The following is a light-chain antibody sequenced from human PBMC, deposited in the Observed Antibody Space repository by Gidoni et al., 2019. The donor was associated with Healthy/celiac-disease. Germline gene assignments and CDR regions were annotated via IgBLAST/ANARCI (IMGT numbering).Light chain of an antibody. J-gene: IGKJ1*01. CDR1: QSISSY. CDR3: QQSYSTPRT. CDR2: AAS. Sequence: DIQMTQSPSSLSASVGARVTITCRASQSISSYLNWYQHKPWKAPKLLISAASSLQSGVPSRFSGSGSGTDFTLTISSLQPEDFATYYCQQSYSTPRTFXQXTKVXIK. V-gene: IGKV1-39*01.